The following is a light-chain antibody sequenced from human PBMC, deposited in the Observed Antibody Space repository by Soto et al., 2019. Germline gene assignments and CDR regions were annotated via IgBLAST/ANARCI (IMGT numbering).Light chain of an antibody. J-gene: IGKJ4*01. V-gene: IGKV3-15*01. CDR1: QSVRNN. CDR2: DTS. CDR3: QQYKTWPLT. Sequence: EVVMTQSPATLSVSPGDRATLSCRASQSVRNNLAWYQQKPGQAPRLLIFDTSTRATDIPVRFTGGGSGTEFTLTISSLQSEDSAFYYCQQYKTWPLTFGGGTKVEIK.